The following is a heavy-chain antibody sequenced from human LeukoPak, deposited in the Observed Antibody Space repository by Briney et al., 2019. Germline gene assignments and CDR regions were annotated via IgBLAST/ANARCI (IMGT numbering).Heavy chain of an antibody. V-gene: IGHV3-21*01. CDR3: ARASSKQLAGYLPDGFDI. D-gene: IGHD3-9*01. CDR2: ISSSGTYV. Sequence: PGRSLRLSCGASGFTFSSYSMNWVRQAPGKGLEWVSSISSSGTYVYYADSVKGRFTISRDNAKNSLSLQMNSLRADDAAVYYCARASSKQLAGYLPDGFDIWGQGTMVTVSS. J-gene: IGHJ3*02. CDR1: GFTFSSYS.